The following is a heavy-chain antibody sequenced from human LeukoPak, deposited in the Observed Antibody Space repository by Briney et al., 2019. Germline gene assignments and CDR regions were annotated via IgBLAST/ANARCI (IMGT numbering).Heavy chain of an antibody. J-gene: IGHJ4*02. CDR1: GITFNDNW. CDR2: IKEDGSVK. CDR3: ARDVWTYSGEAFDY. D-gene: IGHD5-12*01. V-gene: IGHV3-7*01. Sequence: GGSLRLSCAASGITFNDNWMSWVRQAPGKGVEWVANIKEDGSVKYYVDSVKGRFSISRDNAKSSLYLQMSSLRAEDTAVYYCARDVWTYSGEAFDYWGQGALVTVSS.